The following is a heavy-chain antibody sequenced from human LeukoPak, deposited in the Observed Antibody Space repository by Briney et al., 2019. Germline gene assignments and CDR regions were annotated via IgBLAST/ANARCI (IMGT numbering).Heavy chain of an antibody. CDR1: GFTFSSYW. J-gene: IGHJ4*02. D-gene: IGHD6-19*01. CDR3: AKAGIGVVGYFDY. CDR2: INSDGSST. Sequence: GSLRLSCAASGFTFSSYWIHWVRQAPGKGLVWVSRINSDGSSTNYADSAKGRFTISRDNSKNTLYLQMNSLRDEDTALYYCAKAGIGVVGYFDYWGQGTLVTVSS. V-gene: IGHV3-74*01.